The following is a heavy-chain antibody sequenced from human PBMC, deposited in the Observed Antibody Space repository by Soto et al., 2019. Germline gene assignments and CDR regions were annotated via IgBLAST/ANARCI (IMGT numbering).Heavy chain of an antibody. Sequence: KRQVWVAVIWSDGSNKYYADSVKGRFTIPRDNSKNTLYLQMNILRAEDTAVYYCVFFFQAEDGIRDVRSVSAFLLKRSSDL. V-gene: IGHV3-33*01. D-gene: IGHD3-10*02. CDR3: VFFFQAEDGIRDVRSVSAFLLKRSSDL. J-gene: IGHJ2*01. CDR2: IWSDGSNK.